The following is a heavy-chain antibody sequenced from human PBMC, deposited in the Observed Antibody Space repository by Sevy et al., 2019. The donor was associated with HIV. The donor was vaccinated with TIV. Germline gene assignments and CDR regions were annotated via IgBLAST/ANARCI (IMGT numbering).Heavy chain of an antibody. Sequence: GGSLRLSCAASGFTPSTYGMHWVRQAPGKGLEWVAVIGYDGRNKYYADSVKGRFTISRDNSKNTLSLQMDSLRAEETAVYYCARDPRMYGDYLLAYFDYWGQGTLVTVSS. CDR3: ARDPRMYGDYLLAYFDY. J-gene: IGHJ4*02. CDR1: GFTPSTYG. D-gene: IGHD2-8*01. CDR2: IGYDGRNK. V-gene: IGHV3-33*01.